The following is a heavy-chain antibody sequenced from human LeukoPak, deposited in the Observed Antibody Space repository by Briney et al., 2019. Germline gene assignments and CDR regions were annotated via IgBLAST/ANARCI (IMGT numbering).Heavy chain of an antibody. J-gene: IGHJ5*02. CDR3: VRAGDYGDYVGWFDP. V-gene: IGHV4-4*07. Sequence: PSETLSLTCTVSGGSISSYYWSWIRQPAGKGLEWTGRIHTSGSTNYNPSLKSRLTMSVDTSKNQFSLKLNSVTAADTAVYYCVRAGDYGDYVGWFDPWGQGTLVTVSS. CDR1: GGSISSYY. D-gene: IGHD4-17*01. CDR2: IHTSGST.